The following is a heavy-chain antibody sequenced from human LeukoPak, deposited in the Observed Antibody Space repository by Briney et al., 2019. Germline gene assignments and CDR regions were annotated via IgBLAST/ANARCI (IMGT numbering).Heavy chain of an antibody. V-gene: IGHV4-59*08. CDR3: ARLPLRYCSGGSCAAKGVYFDY. D-gene: IGHD2-15*01. CDR2: IYYSGST. J-gene: IGHJ4*02. Sequence: SETLSLTCTVSGGSISSYYWSWIRQPPGKGLGWIGYIYYSGSTNYNPSLKSRVTISVDTSKNQFSLKLSSVTAADTAVYYCARLPLRYCSGGSCAAKGVYFDYWGQGTLVTVSP. CDR1: GGSISSYY.